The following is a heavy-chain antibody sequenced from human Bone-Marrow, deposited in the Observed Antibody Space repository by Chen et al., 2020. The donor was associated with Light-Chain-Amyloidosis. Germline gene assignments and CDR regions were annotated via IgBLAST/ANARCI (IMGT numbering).Heavy chain of an antibody. J-gene: IGHJ3*02. V-gene: IGHV3-23*04. CDR1: GFAFSSYA. CDR3: AKDISYDDILPGYPADAFDI. Sequence: EVQLVESGGGLLQRGGSLRLSCAASGFAFSSYAMSWVRQAPGKGLELVSTISGSGESRYYGDSVKGRLTISRDDSKNALFLQMNSLRAEDTAVYYCAKDISYDDILPGYPADAFDIWGQGTMVTVSS. CDR2: ISGSGESR. D-gene: IGHD3-9*01.